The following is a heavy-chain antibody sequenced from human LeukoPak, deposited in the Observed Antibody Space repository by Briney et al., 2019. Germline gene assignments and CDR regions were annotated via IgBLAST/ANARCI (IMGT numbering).Heavy chain of an antibody. CDR1: GFTVSSNY. D-gene: IGHD6-19*01. V-gene: IGHV3-66*01. CDR2: IYSGGST. CDR3: ARDLRVAGTGDY. J-gene: IGHJ4*02. Sequence: GGSLRLSCAASGFTVSSNYMSWVRQAPGKGLEWVSVIYSGGSTYYADSVKGRFTISRDNSKNTLYLQMNSLRAEDTAVYYCARDLRVAGTGDYWGQGTLVTVSS.